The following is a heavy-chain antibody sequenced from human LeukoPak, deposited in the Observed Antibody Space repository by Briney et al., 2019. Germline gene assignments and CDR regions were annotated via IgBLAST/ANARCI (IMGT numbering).Heavy chain of an antibody. D-gene: IGHD3-22*01. CDR3: ASGEGGYYDSSGHSLRGLLFDY. V-gene: IGHV4-61*02. Sequence: SETLSLTCTVSGGSISSGSYYWSWIRQPAGKGLEWIGRVYSSGSTDYNPSLKSRLSISVDTSKIQFSLRLSSVTVADTAVYYCASGEGGYYDSSGHSLRGLLFDYWGQGTLVTVSS. CDR1: GGSISSGSYY. CDR2: VYSSGST. J-gene: IGHJ4*02.